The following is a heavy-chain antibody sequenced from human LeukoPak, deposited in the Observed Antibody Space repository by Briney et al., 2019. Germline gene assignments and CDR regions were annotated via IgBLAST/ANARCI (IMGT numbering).Heavy chain of an antibody. J-gene: IGHJ4*02. CDR3: ANAYNYVLDY. V-gene: IGHV3-23*01. CDR1: GFTFSRYA. CDR2: IDGSGGAI. Sequence: GGSLRLSCGASGFTFSRYAMRWGRQAPGKGVQWGSQIDGSGGAIYYADSVGGRFTISRENTKNTVFLEMNSLRAEDTAVYYCANAYNYVLDYWGQGTLVTVSS. D-gene: IGHD5-18*01.